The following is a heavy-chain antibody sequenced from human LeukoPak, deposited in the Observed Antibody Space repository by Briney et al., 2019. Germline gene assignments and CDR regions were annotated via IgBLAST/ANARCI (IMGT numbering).Heavy chain of an antibody. V-gene: IGHV3-33*08. Sequence: GGSLRLSCAASGFTFSSSGVHWVRQAPGKGLEWVAVIWYDGNNKYYADSVVGRFAISRDNSKNTVYLQMNSLRAEDTAVYYCARDPERYHFDYWGQGTLVTVSS. J-gene: IGHJ4*02. D-gene: IGHD1-1*01. CDR2: IWYDGNNK. CDR1: GFTFSSSG. CDR3: ARDPERYHFDY.